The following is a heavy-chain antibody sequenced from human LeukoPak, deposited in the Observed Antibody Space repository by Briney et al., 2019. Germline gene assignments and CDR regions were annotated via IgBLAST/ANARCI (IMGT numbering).Heavy chain of an antibody. Sequence: GASVKVSCKASGYTFTSYNMHWVRQAPGQGLEWMGMINPSGGSTSYAQKFQGRVTMTRDMSTSTVYMELSSLRSEDMAVYYCARDGYCSGGNCYLYYYMDVWGKGTTVTVSS. CDR2: INPSGGST. J-gene: IGHJ6*03. CDR3: ARDGYCSGGNCYLYYYMDV. CDR1: GYTFTSYN. D-gene: IGHD2-15*01. V-gene: IGHV1-46*01.